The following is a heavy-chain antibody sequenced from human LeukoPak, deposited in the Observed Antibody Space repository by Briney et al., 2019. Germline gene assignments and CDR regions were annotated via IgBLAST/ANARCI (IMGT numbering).Heavy chain of an antibody. D-gene: IGHD3-9*01. V-gene: IGHV3-53*01. J-gene: IGHJ3*02. CDR2: IYDGGST. CDR3: ARDNYILTGYYNAFDI. Sequence: GGSLRLSCAASGSTVSSHFMSWVRQAPGKGLEWVSVIYDGGSTDYADSVKGRFTISRDNSKSTLYLQMNSLRAEDTAVYYCARDNYILTGYYNAFDIWGQGTLVTVSS. CDR1: GSTVSSHF.